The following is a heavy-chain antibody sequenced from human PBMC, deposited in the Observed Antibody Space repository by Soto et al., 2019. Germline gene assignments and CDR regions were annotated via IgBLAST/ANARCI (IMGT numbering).Heavy chain of an antibody. J-gene: IGHJ4*02. CDR1: GFIFSDYA. V-gene: IGHV3-23*01. D-gene: IGHD6-13*01. Sequence: GGSLTLSCPASGFIFSDYAMSWVRQAPGNVLEWVSVISESGGSTHYADSVRGRFTVSRDNSKNSLSLRMNSLREEDTAVYFCAKRSPYSSGWYSPIFDYWGQGALVTVSS. CDR3: AKRSPYSSGWYSPIFDY. CDR2: ISESGGST.